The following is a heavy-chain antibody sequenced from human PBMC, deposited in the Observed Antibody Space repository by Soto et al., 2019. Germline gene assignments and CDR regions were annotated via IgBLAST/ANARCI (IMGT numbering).Heavy chain of an antibody. J-gene: IGHJ4*02. Sequence: ASVKVSCKASGYNFSDHYLHWVRQAPGQGLEWLGWINPQNGATSLSQKIKYRVIMTSDTSISTVFMELNTLRSDETGLYYRARALLIIGHITNLGEASPEVLEYWGQGAPVTVSS. CDR1: GYNFSDHY. CDR2: INPQNGAT. D-gene: IGHD1-20*01. CDR3: ARALLIIGHITNLGEASPEVLEY. V-gene: IGHV1-2*02.